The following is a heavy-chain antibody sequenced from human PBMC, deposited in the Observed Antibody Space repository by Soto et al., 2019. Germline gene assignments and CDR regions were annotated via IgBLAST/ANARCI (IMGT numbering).Heavy chain of an antibody. D-gene: IGHD2-21*02. CDR3: ARLQLGGDRMLNWFDP. V-gene: IGHV1-18*01. CDR1: GYIFTKYG. J-gene: IGHJ5*02. CDR2: INVYNGDR. Sequence: GPELKKPGASVKVSCKAQGYIFTKYGIGWVRQAPGHGLEWMGLINVYNGDRKVAQKFQDRVSMTTDTATDTAYMELKSLRSGDTAVYYCARLQLGGDRMLNWFDPWGQGTLVTVSS.